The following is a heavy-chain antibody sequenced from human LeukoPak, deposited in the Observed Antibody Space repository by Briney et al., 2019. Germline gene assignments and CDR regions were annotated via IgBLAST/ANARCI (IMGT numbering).Heavy chain of an antibody. CDR1: GLSFSSFA. CDR3: AKGGKDTAMEQDFDY. J-gene: IGHJ4*02. V-gene: IGHV3-30-3*02. D-gene: IGHD5-18*01. Sequence: GGSLRLSCTTSGLSFSSFAMHWVRQAPGKGLEWVAVISYDGSNKYHADSVKGRFTISRDNAKNSLYLQMNSLRAEDTALYYCAKGGKDTAMEQDFDYWGQGTLVTVSS. CDR2: ISYDGSNK.